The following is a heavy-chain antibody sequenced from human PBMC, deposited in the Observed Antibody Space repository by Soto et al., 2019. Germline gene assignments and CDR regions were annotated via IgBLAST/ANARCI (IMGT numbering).Heavy chain of an antibody. J-gene: IGHJ5*02. CDR2: ISTYSGDT. V-gene: IGHV1-18*01. CDR1: GYTFFTYD. CDR3: SRHHGPTTSENWFDP. Sequence: QVHLVQSGVEVKTPGASVKVSCQASGYTFFTYDISWVRQAPGQGLEWMGWISTYSGDTKYAQKFQGRVTMTTDTATTTAYLHLRSRRSDDAAVYYCSRHHGPTTSENWFDPWGQGTLVTVSS. D-gene: IGHD5-12*01.